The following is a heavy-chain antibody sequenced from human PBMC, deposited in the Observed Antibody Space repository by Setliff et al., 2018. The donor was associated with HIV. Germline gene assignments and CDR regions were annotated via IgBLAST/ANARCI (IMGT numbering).Heavy chain of an antibody. CDR1: GYTFTNFA. D-gene: IGHD3-22*01. CDR3: ARAAITMIVVIANYSMDV. CDR2: INAGNGNT. Sequence: ASVKVSCKASGYTFTNFAMHWVRQAPGQRLEWMGWINAGNGNTKYSQKFQGRVTITRDTSASTAYMELSSLRSEDTAVYYCARAAITMIVVIANYSMDVWGQGTTVTVSS. V-gene: IGHV1-3*01. J-gene: IGHJ6*02.